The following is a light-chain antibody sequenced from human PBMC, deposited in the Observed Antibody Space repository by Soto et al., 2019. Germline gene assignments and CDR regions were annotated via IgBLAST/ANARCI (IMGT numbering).Light chain of an antibody. Sequence: NPLTPSPSTLFSSVGNIVTITCRASQSISSWLAWYQQKPGKAPKLLIYDASSLESGVPSRFSGSGSGTEFTLTISSLQPDDFATYYCQQYNCYARALTFGGGTKVDIK. V-gene: IGKV1-5*01. CDR3: QQYNCYARALT. CDR2: DAS. J-gene: IGKJ4*01. CDR1: QSISSW.